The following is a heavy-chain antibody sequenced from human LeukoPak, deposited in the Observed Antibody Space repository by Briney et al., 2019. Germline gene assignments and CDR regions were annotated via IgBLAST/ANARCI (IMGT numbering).Heavy chain of an antibody. CDR3: AKRAVYGGIFPLDDY. Sequence: GGSLRLSCAASGFTFSSYAMSWVRQAPGKGLEWVSAISGSGGSTYYTDSVKGRFTISRDNSKNTLYLQMNSLRAEDTAVYYCAKRAVYGGIFPLDDYWGQGTLVTVSS. D-gene: IGHD3-10*02. J-gene: IGHJ4*02. CDR2: ISGSGGST. CDR1: GFTFSSYA. V-gene: IGHV3-23*01.